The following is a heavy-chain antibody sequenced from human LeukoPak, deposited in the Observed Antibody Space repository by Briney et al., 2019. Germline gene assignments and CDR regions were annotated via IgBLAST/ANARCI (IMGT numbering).Heavy chain of an antibody. CDR1: GYTYTSYG. CDR2: ISAYNGNT. Sequence: GASVKVSCKASGYTYTSYGISWVRQAPGQGLEWMGWISAYNGNTNYAQKLQGRVTMTTDTSTSTAYMELRSLRSDDTAVYYCARDQSYYDSSGYYLTWGQGTLVTVSS. J-gene: IGHJ5*02. D-gene: IGHD3-22*01. CDR3: ARDQSYYDSSGYYLT. V-gene: IGHV1-18*01.